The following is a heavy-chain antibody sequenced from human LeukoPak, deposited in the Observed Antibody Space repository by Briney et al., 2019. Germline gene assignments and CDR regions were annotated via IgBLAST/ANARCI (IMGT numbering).Heavy chain of an antibody. J-gene: IGHJ3*02. D-gene: IGHD3-22*01. CDR2: INSDGSST. Sequence: GGSLRLSCAASGFTFSSYWMHWVRQAPGKGLVRVSRINSDGSSTSYADSVKGRFTISRDNAKNTLYLQMNSLRAEDTAVYYCARVYYDSSGLDAFDIWGQGTMVTVSS. V-gene: IGHV3-74*01. CDR3: ARVYYDSSGLDAFDI. CDR1: GFTFSSYW.